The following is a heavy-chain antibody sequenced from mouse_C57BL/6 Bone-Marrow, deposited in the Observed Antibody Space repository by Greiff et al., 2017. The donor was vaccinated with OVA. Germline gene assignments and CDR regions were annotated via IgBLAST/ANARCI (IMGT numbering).Heavy chain of an antibody. V-gene: IGHV1-9*01. D-gene: IGHD1-1*01. Sequence: VQLQESGAELMKPGASVKLSCKATGYTFTGYWIEWVKQRPGHGLEWIGEILPGSGSTNYNEKFKGKATFTADTSSNTAHMQLSSVTTEDSAIYYCARSPSHYYGSSLFAYWGQGTLVTVSA. CDR3: ARSPSHYYGSSLFAY. CDR2: ILPGSGST. CDR1: GYTFTGYW. J-gene: IGHJ3*01.